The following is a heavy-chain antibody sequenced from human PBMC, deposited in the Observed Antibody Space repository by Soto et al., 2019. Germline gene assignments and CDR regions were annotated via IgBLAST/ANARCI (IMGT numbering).Heavy chain of an antibody. D-gene: IGHD2-8*01. CDR1: GGSISNFY. J-gene: IGHJ4*02. Sequence: SSETLSLTCTVSGGSISNFYWSWIRQPPGKGLEWIGYISYSGNTNYNPSLKSRVSISVDTSKNQLSLNLTSVTAADTAVYYCARAPMVLSRSYFDSWGQGTPVPVSS. V-gene: IGHV4-59*01. CDR3: ARAPMVLSRSYFDS. CDR2: ISYSGNT.